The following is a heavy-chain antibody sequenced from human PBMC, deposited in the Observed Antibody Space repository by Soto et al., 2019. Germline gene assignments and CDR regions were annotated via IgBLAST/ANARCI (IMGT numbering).Heavy chain of an antibody. V-gene: IGHV3-7*05. J-gene: IGHJ5*02. CDR3: ARCYSITIFGDGGWFDP. Sequence: EVQLVESGGGLVQPGGSLRLSCAASGFTFSSYWMRWVRQAPGKGLEWVANIKQDGSEKYYVDSVKGRFTISRDNAKNSLYLQMNSLRAEDTAVYYCARCYSITIFGDGGWFDPWGQGTLVTVSS. CDR1: GFTFSSYW. D-gene: IGHD3-3*01. CDR2: IKQDGSEK.